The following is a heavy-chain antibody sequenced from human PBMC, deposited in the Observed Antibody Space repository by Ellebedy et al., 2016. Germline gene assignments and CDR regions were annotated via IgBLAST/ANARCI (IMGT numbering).Heavy chain of an antibody. CDR1: GFDFTSYS. CDR2: ISSSSSTI. CDR3: AKQAHRGYCSSTSCYGGMDV. D-gene: IGHD2-2*01. V-gene: IGHV3-48*01. J-gene: IGHJ6*02. Sequence: GGSLRLXXAASGFDFTSYSMNWVRQAPGKGLEWVSYISSSSSTIYYADSVKGRFTISRDNSKNTLYLQMNSLRAEDTAVYYCAKQAHRGYCSSTSCYGGMDVWGQGTTGTVSS.